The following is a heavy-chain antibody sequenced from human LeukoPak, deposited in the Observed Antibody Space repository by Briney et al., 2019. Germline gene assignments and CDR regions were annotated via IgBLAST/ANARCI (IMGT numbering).Heavy chain of an antibody. V-gene: IGHV3-23*01. CDR2: VSGSDAST. CDR1: GFTFSSYA. D-gene: IGHD1/OR15-1a*01. CDR3: AKGGTVGYYYYYGIDV. J-gene: IGHJ6*02. Sequence: GGSLRLSCAASGFTFSSYAMSWVRQALGKGLEWVSAVSGSDASTYYADSVKGRFTISRDNSKNTLYLQMNSLRAEDTAVYYCAKGGTVGYYYYYGIDVWGQGTTVTVSS.